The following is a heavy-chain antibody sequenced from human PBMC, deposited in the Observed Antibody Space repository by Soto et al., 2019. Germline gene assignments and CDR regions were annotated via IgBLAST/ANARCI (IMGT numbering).Heavy chain of an antibody. CDR3: ARVEAPMTTDPVGYYYYGMDV. CDR2: FDPEDGET. Sequence: GASVKVSCKVSGYTLTELSMHWVRQAPGKGLEWMGGFDPEDGETIYAQKFQGRVTMTEDTSTDTAYMELSSLRSEDTAVYYCARVEAPMTTDPVGYYYYGMDVWGQGTTVTVSS. D-gene: IGHD4-4*01. J-gene: IGHJ6*02. CDR1: GYTLTELS. V-gene: IGHV1-24*01.